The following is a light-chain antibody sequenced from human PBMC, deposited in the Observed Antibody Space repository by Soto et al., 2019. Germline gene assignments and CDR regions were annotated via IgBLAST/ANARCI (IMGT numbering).Light chain of an antibody. CDR1: QRINNY. J-gene: IGKJ2*01. V-gene: IGKV1-39*01. CDR2: AAS. Sequence: DIQMTQSPSSLSASVGDRVTITCRASQRINNYLNWYQQKPGKAPKALIYAASSLQSGVPSRFSGSGSETDFTLTISSVQREDFATYYCQQTYSTPTTFGQGTELEIK. CDR3: QQTYSTPTT.